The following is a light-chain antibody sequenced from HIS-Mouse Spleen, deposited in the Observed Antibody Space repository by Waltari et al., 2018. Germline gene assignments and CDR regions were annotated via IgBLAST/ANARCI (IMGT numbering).Light chain of an antibody. CDR3: CSYAGSSTFHVV. CDR1: SSDVGRYNL. CDR2: EGS. V-gene: IGLV2-23*03. J-gene: IGLJ2*01. Sequence: QSALTQPASVSGSPGQSIPISCTATSSDVGRYNLVSWYQQHPGKAPKLMIYEGSKRPSGVSNRFSGSKSGNTASLTISGLQAEDEADYYCCSYAGSSTFHVVFGGGTKLTVL.